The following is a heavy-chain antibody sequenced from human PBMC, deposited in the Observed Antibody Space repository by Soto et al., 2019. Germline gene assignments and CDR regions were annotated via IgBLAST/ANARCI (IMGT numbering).Heavy chain of an antibody. D-gene: IGHD3-22*01. J-gene: IGHJ4*02. CDR1: GFTFSNYA. Sequence: GALRLSCAASGFTFSNYAMSWVRQAPGKGLEWVSSITGSGDYTYYADSVKGRFTISRDNSKNTLYLQMNSLRAEDTAVYYCAKARYYDSTGYLYYFDYWGQGTLVTVS. V-gene: IGHV3-23*01. CDR3: AKARYYDSTGYLYYFDY. CDR2: ITGSGDYT.